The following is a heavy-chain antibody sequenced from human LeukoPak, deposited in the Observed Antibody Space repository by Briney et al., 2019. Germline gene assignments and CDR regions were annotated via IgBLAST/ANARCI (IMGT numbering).Heavy chain of an antibody. J-gene: IGHJ5*02. Sequence: GGSLRLSCAASGFTFSSYAMSWVRRAPGKGLEWVSAISGSGGSTYYADSVKGRFTISRDNSKNTLYLQMNSLRAEDTAVYYCAKDGTSIAARATWFDPWGQGTLVTVSS. CDR1: GFTFSSYA. V-gene: IGHV3-23*01. D-gene: IGHD6-6*01. CDR2: ISGSGGST. CDR3: AKDGTSIAARATWFDP.